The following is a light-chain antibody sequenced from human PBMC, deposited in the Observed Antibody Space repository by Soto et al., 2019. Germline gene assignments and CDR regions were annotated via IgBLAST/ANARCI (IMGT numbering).Light chain of an antibody. V-gene: IGKV3-20*01. Sequence: VFTQSPGTLSLSPGERATLSCRASQSVDRSGIAWYQQKPGQAPRLLIYSTSIRAAGIPDRFSASGSGTDFSLTISRLEPEDFAVYYCQHFGRSPLTFGGGTKVDIK. J-gene: IGKJ4*01. CDR1: QSVDRSG. CDR3: QHFGRSPLT. CDR2: STS.